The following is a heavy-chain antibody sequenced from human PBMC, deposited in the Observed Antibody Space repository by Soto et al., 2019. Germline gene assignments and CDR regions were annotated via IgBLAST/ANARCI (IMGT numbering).Heavy chain of an antibody. CDR1: GFTFSSYG. V-gene: IGHV3-33*01. Sequence: QVQLVESGGGVVQPGRSLRLSSAASGFTFSSYGMHWVRQAPGKGLEWVAVIWYDGSNKYYADSVKGRFTISRDNSKNTLYLQMNSLRAEDTAVYYCARDYDSSGYPRYYFDYWGQGTLVTVSS. CDR2: IWYDGSNK. J-gene: IGHJ4*02. CDR3: ARDYDSSGYPRYYFDY. D-gene: IGHD3-22*01.